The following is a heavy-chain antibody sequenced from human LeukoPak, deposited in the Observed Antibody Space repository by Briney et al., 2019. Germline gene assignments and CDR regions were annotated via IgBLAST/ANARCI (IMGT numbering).Heavy chain of an antibody. Sequence: GGTLRLSCAASGFIFSSHGMNWVRQAPGKGLEWVSYISRSNTIYYADSVKGRFTISRDNARNSVYLQMNSLRAEDTAVYYCARETFSTVNFDYWGQGTLVTVSS. CDR2: ISRSNTI. CDR3: ARETFSTVNFDY. D-gene: IGHD4-17*01. V-gene: IGHV3-48*01. CDR1: GFIFSSHG. J-gene: IGHJ4*02.